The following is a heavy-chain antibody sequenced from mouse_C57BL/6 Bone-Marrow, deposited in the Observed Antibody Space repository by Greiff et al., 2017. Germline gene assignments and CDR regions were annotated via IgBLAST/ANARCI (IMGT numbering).Heavy chain of an antibody. Sequence: QVQLKQPGAELVKPGASVKMSCKASGYTFTSYWITWVKQRPGQGLEWIGDIYPGSGSTNYNEKFKSKATLTVDTSSSTAYMQIRSLTSEYSAVYYCARPYYSNYWYFDVWGTGTTVTVSS. CDR3: ARPYYSNYWYFDV. V-gene: IGHV1-55*01. CDR1: GYTFTSYW. CDR2: IYPGSGST. D-gene: IGHD2-5*01. J-gene: IGHJ1*03.